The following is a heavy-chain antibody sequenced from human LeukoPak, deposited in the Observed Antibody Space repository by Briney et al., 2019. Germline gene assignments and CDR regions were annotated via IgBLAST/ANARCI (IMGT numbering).Heavy chain of an antibody. D-gene: IGHD4-11*01. CDR1: GGSISNYH. CDR2: IHYSGST. Sequence: RSSETLSLTCTVSGGSISNYHWSWIRQPPGKGLEWIGYIHYSGSTNYNPSLKSRVTISVDTSKNQFSLKLSSVTAADTAVYYCARVGSNYNWWFDPWGQGTLVTVSS. CDR3: ARVGSNYNWWFDP. V-gene: IGHV4-59*01. J-gene: IGHJ5*02.